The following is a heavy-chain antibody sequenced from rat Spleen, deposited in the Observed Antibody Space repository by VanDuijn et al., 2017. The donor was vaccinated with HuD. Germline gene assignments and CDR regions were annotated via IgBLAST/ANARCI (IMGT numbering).Heavy chain of an antibody. CDR1: GFTFSNYG. V-gene: IGHV5-27*01. J-gene: IGHJ1*01. Sequence: EVQLVESDGGLVQPGRSLKLSCAASGFTFSNYGMAWVRQAPTKGLEWVASISTSGGSTYYRDSVKGRFTISRDNAKSTLYLQMDSLRSEDTATYYCTTDNNWYFDFWGPGTMVTVSS. CDR2: ISTSGGST. D-gene: IGHD1-10*01. CDR3: TTDNNWYFDF.